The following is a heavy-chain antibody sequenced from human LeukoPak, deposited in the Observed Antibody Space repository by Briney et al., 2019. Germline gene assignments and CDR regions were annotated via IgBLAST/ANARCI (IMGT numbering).Heavy chain of an antibody. CDR2: INPNSGGT. CDR1: GYTFTGYY. CDR3: ARDYAYYDFWSDTKQNWFDP. D-gene: IGHD3-3*01. J-gene: IGHJ5*02. V-gene: IGHV1-2*02. Sequence: ASVKVSCKASGYTFTGYYMHWVRQAPGQGLEWMGWINPNSGGTNYAQKFQGRVTMTRDTSISTAYMELSRLRSDDTAVYYCARDYAYYDFWSDTKQNWFDPWGQGTLVTVSS.